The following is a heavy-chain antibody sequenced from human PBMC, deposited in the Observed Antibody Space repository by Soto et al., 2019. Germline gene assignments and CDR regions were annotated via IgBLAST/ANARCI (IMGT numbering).Heavy chain of an antibody. CDR3: VRRVSGNYDY. CDR2: ISSNGGTT. CDR1: GFTFSSYD. V-gene: IGHV3-64*01. Sequence: EVPLAESGGGMVQPGGSLRLSCVASGFTFSSYDMHWVRQAPGKGLEYVSSISSNGGTTYYGNSVKGRFTISRDNSKNTLYLQMGSLRAEDMAVYYCVRRVSGNYDYWGQRTLVTVSS. J-gene: IGHJ4*02. D-gene: IGHD1-7*01.